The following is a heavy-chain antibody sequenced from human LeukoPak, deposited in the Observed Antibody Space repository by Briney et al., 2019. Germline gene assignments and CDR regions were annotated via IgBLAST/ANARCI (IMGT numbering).Heavy chain of an antibody. D-gene: IGHD1-1*01. CDR3: ARGTWNHPYYYFDY. CDR2: IYYSGST. J-gene: IGHJ4*02. Sequence: SETLSLTCTVSGGSISSSSYYWGWIRQPPGKGLEWIGSIYYSGSTYYNPSLKSRVTISVDTSKNQFSLKLSSVTAADTAVYYCARGTWNHPYYYFDYWGQGTLATVSS. V-gene: IGHV4-39*07. CDR1: GGSISSSSYY.